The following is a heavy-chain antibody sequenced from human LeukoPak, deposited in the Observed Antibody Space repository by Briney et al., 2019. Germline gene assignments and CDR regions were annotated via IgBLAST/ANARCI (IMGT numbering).Heavy chain of an antibody. CDR1: GFTFSSYA. CDR3: AKDSSTVTPFDY. V-gene: IGHV3-23*01. D-gene: IGHD4-11*01. Sequence: GGSLRLSCAASGFTFSSYAMSWVRQAPGKGLEWVSAISGSGGSTYYADSVKGRFTISTDNSKNTPSLQMNSLRAEDTAVYYCAKDSSTVTPFDYWGQGTLVTVSS. CDR2: ISGSGGST. J-gene: IGHJ4*02.